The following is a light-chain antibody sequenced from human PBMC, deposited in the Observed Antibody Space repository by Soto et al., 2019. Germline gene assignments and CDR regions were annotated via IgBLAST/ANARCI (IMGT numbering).Light chain of an antibody. V-gene: IGKV3-15*01. J-gene: IGKJ1*01. CDR2: GAS. Sequence: EMMMTQSPATLPVSPGQRVTLSCRASQSVGSNLAWYQQTPGQAPRLLIYGASTRATDVPARFSGSGSGTEFTLTISSLQSEDFAVYYCQKYDKWPWTFGQGTKVDIK. CDR1: QSVGSN. CDR3: QKYDKWPWT.